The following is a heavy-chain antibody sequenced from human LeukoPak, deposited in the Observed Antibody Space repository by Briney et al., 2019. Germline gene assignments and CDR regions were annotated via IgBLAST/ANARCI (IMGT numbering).Heavy chain of an antibody. V-gene: IGHV3-23*01. D-gene: IGHD3-10*01. CDR3: AKDRSSSGSYFDY. CDR1: GITFRNYA. Sequence: GGSLRLSCAASGITFRNYAMSWVRQAPGKGLEWVSAISGSGGSTCYVDSVKGRFTISRDNSKNTLYLQMNSLRAEDTAVYYCAKDRSSSGSYFDYWGQGTLVTVSS. J-gene: IGHJ4*02. CDR2: ISGSGGST.